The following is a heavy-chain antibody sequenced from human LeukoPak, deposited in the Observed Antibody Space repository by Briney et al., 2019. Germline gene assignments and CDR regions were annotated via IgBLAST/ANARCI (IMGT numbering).Heavy chain of an antibody. CDR3: APNYYDSSGYYYDY. CDR2: IIPILGIA. CDR1: GGTFNSYT. Sequence: ASVKVSCKASGGTFNSYTISWVRQAPGQGLEWMGRIIPILGIANYAQKFQGRVTITADKSTSTAYMELSSLRSEDTAVYYCAPNYYDSSGYYYDYWGQGTLVTVSS. D-gene: IGHD3-22*01. V-gene: IGHV1-69*02. J-gene: IGHJ4*02.